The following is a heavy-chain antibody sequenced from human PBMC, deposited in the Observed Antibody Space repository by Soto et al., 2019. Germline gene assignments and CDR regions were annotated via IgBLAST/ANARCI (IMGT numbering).Heavy chain of an antibody. Sequence: SETLSLTCTVSGGSISSYYWSWIRQPPGKGLEWIGYIYYSGSTNYNPSLKSRVTISVDTSKNQFSLKLSSVTAADTAVYYCARFGSLRYFDWLSEYYFDYWGQGTLVTVSS. J-gene: IGHJ4*02. V-gene: IGHV4-59*01. CDR2: IYYSGST. CDR1: GGSISSYY. D-gene: IGHD3-9*01. CDR3: ARFGSLRYFDWLSEYYFDY.